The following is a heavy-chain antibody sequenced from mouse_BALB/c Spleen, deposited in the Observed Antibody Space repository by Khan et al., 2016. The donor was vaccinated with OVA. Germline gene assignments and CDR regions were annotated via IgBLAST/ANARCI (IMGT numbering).Heavy chain of an antibody. CDR3: ARPYYYGSTYDSMDA. Sequence: QVQLMQSGAELVRPGTSVKMSCKAAGYMFTKYWIGWVKQRPGHGLEWIGDIYPGNGNTNYNEKFKGKATLTSDTSSTTAYMHLNSLTPADSAIPYCARPYYYGSTYDSMDAWGQGTSVTVSS. V-gene: IGHV1-63*02. CDR1: GYMFTKYW. D-gene: IGHD1-1*01. J-gene: IGHJ4*01. CDR2: IYPGNGNT.